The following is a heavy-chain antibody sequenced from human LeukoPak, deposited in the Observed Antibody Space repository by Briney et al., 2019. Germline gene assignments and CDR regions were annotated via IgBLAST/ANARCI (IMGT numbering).Heavy chain of an antibody. Sequence: PGGSLRLSCAASGFTFSSYAMNWVRQAPGKGLEWVSAISGSGGSTYYADSVKGRFTISRDNSKNTLYLQMNSLRAGDTAVYYCARVLTYCLDYWGQGTLVTVSS. CDR3: ARVLTYCLDY. J-gene: IGHJ4*02. D-gene: IGHD4/OR15-4a*01. CDR2: ISGSGGST. V-gene: IGHV3-23*01. CDR1: GFTFSSYA.